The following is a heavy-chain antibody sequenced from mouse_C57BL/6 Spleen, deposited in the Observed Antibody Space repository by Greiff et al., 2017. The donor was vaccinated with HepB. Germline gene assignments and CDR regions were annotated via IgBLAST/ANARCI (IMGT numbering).Heavy chain of an antibody. V-gene: IGHV3-1*01. CDR3: ARSLYYDYDGFAY. CDR2: ISYSGST. D-gene: IGHD2-4*01. J-gene: IGHJ3*01. CDR1: GYSITSGYD. Sequence: EVKLMESGPGMVKPSQSLSLTCTVTGYSITSGYDWHWIRHFPGNKLEWMGYISYSGSTNYNPSLKSRISITHDTSKNHFFLKLNSVTTEDTATYYCARSLYYDYDGFAYWGQGTLVTVSA.